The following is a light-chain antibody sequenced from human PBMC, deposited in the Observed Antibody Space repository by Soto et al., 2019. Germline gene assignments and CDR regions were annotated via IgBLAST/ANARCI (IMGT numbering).Light chain of an antibody. CDR3: QQYNSFPLT. Sequence: DIQMTQSPSTLSASVGDRVTITCRASQSISSWLAWYQQKPGKAPKLLIYKASSLESGVPSRFSGSGSGAEFTLTISSLQPDDFATYYCQQYNSFPLTFGGGTKVEIK. CDR2: KAS. CDR1: QSISSW. J-gene: IGKJ4*01. V-gene: IGKV1-5*03.